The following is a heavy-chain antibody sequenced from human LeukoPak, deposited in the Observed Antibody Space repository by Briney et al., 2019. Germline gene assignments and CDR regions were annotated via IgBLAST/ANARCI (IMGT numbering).Heavy chain of an antibody. CDR2: INHNGNT. D-gene: IGHD3-22*01. CDR1: GGSFSGYY. V-gene: IGHV4-34*01. Sequence: SETLSLTCAVYGGSFSGYYWSWIRQPPGKGLEWIGEINHNGNTNYNPSLKSRVTISVDASKNQFSLKLHSVTAADTAVYYCARVWWGIVVVPTGVDYWGLGTLVTVSS. J-gene: IGHJ4*02. CDR3: ARVWWGIVVVPTGVDY.